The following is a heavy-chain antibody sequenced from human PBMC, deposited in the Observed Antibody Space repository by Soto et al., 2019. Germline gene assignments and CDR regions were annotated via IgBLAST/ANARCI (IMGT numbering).Heavy chain of an antibody. CDR3: ARWASGYVKYYFDY. CDR2: ISAYNGNT. J-gene: IGHJ4*02. CDR1: GYTFTSYG. D-gene: IGHD3-3*01. Sequence: ASVKVSCKASGYTFTSYGISWVRQAPGQGLEWMGWISAYNGNTNYAQKLQGRVTMTTDTSTSTAYMELRSLRSDDTAVYYCARWASGYVKYYFDYWGQGTLVTVSS. V-gene: IGHV1-18*01.